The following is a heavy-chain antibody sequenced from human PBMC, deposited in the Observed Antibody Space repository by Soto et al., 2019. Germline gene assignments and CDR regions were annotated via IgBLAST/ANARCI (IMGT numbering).Heavy chain of an antibody. CDR1: GFTFSSYA. CDR3: DKLERGAAASPLDY. D-gene: IGHD6-13*01. Sequence: PGGSLRLSCAASGFTFSSYAMSWVRQAPGKGLEWVSAISGSGGSTYYADSVKGRFTISRDNSKNTLYLQMNSLRAEDTAVYYCDKLERGAAASPLDYWGQGTLVTVSS. V-gene: IGHV3-23*01. J-gene: IGHJ4*02. CDR2: ISGSGGST.